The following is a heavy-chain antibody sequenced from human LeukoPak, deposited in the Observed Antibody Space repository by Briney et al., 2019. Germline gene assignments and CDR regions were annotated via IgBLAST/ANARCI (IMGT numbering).Heavy chain of an antibody. V-gene: IGHV3-48*03. CDR1: GFTFSSYE. CDR2: ISSSGSTI. Sequence: GGSLRLSCAASGFTFSSYEMNWVRQAPGKGLEWVSYISSSGSTIYYADSVKGRFTISRDNAKNSLYLQMNSLRAEDTAVYYCARVLHKRNYDSSTYYGYWGQGTLVTVSS. D-gene: IGHD3-22*01. J-gene: IGHJ4*02. CDR3: ARVLHKRNYDSSTYYGY.